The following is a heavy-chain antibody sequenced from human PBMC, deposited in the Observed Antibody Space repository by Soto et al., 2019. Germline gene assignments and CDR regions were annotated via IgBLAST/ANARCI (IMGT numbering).Heavy chain of an antibody. CDR1: GGSISSYY. Sequence: SETLSLTCTVSGGSISSYYWSWIRQPPGKGLEWIGYIYYSGSTNYNPSLKSRVTISVDTSKIQFSLKLSSVTAADTAVYYCARAGRLGYCSGGSCTYFDYWGQGTLVTVSS. D-gene: IGHD2-15*01. CDR2: IYYSGST. V-gene: IGHV4-59*01. J-gene: IGHJ4*02. CDR3: ARAGRLGYCSGGSCTYFDY.